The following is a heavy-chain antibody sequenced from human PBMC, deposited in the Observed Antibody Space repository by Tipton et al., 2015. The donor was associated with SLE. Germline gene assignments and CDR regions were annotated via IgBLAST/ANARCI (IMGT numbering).Heavy chain of an antibody. CDR1: GDSITTTDYY. CDR3: ARSQGGNYIFYSYGMDV. V-gene: IGHV4-39*07. CDR2: VYYGGST. Sequence: LRLSCSVSGDSITTTDYYWGWLRQPPGKGLEWIGTVYYGGSTYSNPSLNSRVTISVDTSKNQFSLKLTSVTAADTAVYYCARSQGGNYIFYSYGMDVWGQGTTVTVSS. J-gene: IGHJ6*02. D-gene: IGHD4-11*01.